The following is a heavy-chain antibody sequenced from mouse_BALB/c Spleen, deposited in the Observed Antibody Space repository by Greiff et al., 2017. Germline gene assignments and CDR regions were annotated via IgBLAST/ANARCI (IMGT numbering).Heavy chain of an antibody. D-gene: IGHD2-4*01. CDR2: ISYSGST. J-gene: IGHJ3*01. V-gene: IGHV3-8*02. CDR3: ARERSSYDYDGGFAY. Sequence: EVKVEESGPSLVKPSQTLSLTCSVTGDSITSGYWNWIRKFPGNKLEYMGYISYSGSTYYNPSLKSRISITRDTSKNQYYLQLNSVTTEDTATYYCARERSSYDYDGGFAYWGQGTLVTVSA. CDR1: GDSITSGY.